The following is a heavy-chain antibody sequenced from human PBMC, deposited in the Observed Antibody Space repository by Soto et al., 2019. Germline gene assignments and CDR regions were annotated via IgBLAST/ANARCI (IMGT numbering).Heavy chain of an antibody. CDR3: ARIPSPLNAYGRYWYFDL. CDR1: GYSFTSYW. Sequence: PVEALKISLKCSGYSFTSYWFGLVLDMPGKGVEWVGISYPRVSDTRYSPSFQGQVTISADKSISTAYLQCSRLKASDTAMYYCARIPSPLNAYGRYWYFDLWGRGTLVTVSS. D-gene: IGHD4-17*01. V-gene: IGHV5-51*01. CDR2: SYPRVSDT. J-gene: IGHJ2*01.